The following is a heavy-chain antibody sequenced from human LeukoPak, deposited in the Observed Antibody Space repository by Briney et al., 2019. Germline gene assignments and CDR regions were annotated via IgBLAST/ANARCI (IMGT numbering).Heavy chain of an antibody. J-gene: IGHJ5*02. CDR1: GGTFSSYA. Sequence: GASAKVSCKASGGTFSSYAISWVRQAPGQGLEWMGGIIPIFGTANYAQKFQGRVTITTDESTSTAYMELSSLRSEDTAVYYCARGWNYGSWVDPWGQGTLVTVSS. CDR3: ARGWNYGSWVDP. CDR2: IIPIFGTA. D-gene: IGHD1-7*01. V-gene: IGHV1-69*05.